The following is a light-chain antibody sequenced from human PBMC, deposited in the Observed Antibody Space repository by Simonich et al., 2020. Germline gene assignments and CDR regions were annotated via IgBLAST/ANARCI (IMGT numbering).Light chain of an antibody. CDR2: RNN. Sequence: SVLNQPPSASGTPGQRVTISCSGSSSNIGSNTVNWYQQLPGTAPKLLIYRNNQRPSGVPDRFSGSKYGTSASLAISGLQSEDEADYYCCSYAGSSTWVFGGGTKLTVL. CDR1: SSNIGSNT. CDR3: CSYAGSSTWV. J-gene: IGLJ3*02. V-gene: IGLV1-44*01.